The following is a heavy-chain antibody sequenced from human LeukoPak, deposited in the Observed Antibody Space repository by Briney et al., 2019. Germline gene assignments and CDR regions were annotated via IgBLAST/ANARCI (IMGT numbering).Heavy chain of an antibody. D-gene: IGHD3-10*01. CDR2: IYHSGST. Sequence: SGTLSLTCTVSGGSISSGGYYWSWIRQPPGKGLEWIGYIYHSGSTYYNPSLKSRVTISVDRSKNQFSLKLSSVTAADTAVYYCARGDGSGSYDFRWFDPWGQGTLVTVSS. CDR3: ARGDGSGSYDFRWFDP. CDR1: GGSISSGGYY. J-gene: IGHJ5*02. V-gene: IGHV4-30-2*01.